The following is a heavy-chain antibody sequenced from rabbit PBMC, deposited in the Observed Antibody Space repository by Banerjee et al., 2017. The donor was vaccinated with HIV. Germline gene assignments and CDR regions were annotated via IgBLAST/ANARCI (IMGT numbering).Heavy chain of an antibody. CDR1: GFSFSSSYW. J-gene: IGHJ4*01. CDR3: ARSVSGSGYYNL. CDR2: IYTSSDST. D-gene: IGHD1-1*01. Sequence: QEQLEESGGDLVKPEGSLTLTCTASGFSFSSSYWICWVRQAPGKGLELIACIYTSSDSTRYANWAKGRFTISKTSSTTVTLQMTSLTAADTATYFCARSVSGSGYYNLWGPGTLVTVS. V-gene: IGHV1S45*01.